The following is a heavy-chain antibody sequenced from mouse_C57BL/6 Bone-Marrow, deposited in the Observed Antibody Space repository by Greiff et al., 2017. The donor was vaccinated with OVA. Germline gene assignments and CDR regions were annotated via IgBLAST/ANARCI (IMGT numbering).Heavy chain of an antibody. V-gene: IGHV5-17*01. Sequence: EVHLVESGGGLVKPGGSLKLSCAASGFTFSDYGMHWVRQAPEKGLEWVAYISSGSSTIYYADTVKGRFTISRDNAKNTLFLQMTSLRSEDTAMYYCGRRGDYDPFAYWGQGTLVTVSA. CDR3: GRRGDYDPFAY. CDR2: ISSGSSTI. CDR1: GFTFSDYG. D-gene: IGHD2-4*01. J-gene: IGHJ3*01.